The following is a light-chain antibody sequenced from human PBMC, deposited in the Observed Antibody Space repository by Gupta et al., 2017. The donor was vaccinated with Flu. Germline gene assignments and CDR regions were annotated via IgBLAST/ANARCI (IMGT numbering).Light chain of an antibody. J-gene: IGKJ2*01. CDR1: QSVSSY. V-gene: IGKV3-11*01. Sequence: SLSPGERATLSCRASQSVSSYLAWYQQKPGQAPRLLIYDASNRATGIPARFSGSGSGTDFTLTISSLEPEDFAVYYCQQRSNFGQGTKLEIK. CDR2: DAS. CDR3: QQRSN.